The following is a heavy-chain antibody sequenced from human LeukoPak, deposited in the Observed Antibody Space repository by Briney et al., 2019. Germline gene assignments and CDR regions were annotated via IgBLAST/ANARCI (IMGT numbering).Heavy chain of an antibody. CDR3: AKAVDYDFWSGLPYFDY. V-gene: IGHV3-20*04. Sequence: PGGSLRLSCAASGFTFDDYGMTWVRQAPGKGLEWVSGINWSGGSTGYTDSVKGRFTISRDNSKNTLYLQMNSLRAEDTAVYYCAKAVDYDFWSGLPYFDYWGQGTLVTVSS. CDR2: INWSGGST. CDR1: GFTFDDYG. J-gene: IGHJ4*02. D-gene: IGHD3-3*01.